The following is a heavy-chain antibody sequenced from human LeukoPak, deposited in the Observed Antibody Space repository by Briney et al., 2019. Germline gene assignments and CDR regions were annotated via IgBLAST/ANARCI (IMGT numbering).Heavy chain of an antibody. CDR1: GYSFSSYW. CDR2: IYPGDSDA. Sequence: GESLKISCKGSGYSFSSYWIGWVRQMSGRGLEWMGIIYPGDSDASYTPSFQGQVTISVDKAISTAYLQWSSLKASDTATYFCARRSTYGSGTFPMDRFYALDVWGQGTTVTVS. D-gene: IGHD3-10*01. CDR3: ARRSTYGSGTFPMDRFYALDV. V-gene: IGHV5-51*01. J-gene: IGHJ6*02.